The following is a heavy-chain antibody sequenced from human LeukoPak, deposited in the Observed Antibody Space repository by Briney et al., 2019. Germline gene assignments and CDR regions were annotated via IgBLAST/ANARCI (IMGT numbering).Heavy chain of an antibody. Sequence: SETLSLTCTVSGGSISSSSYYWSWIRQPPGKGLEWIGEINHSGSTNYNPSLKSRVTIPVDTSKNQFSLKLSSVTAADTAVYYCAPGDRGWPAAILYNWFDPWGQGTLVTVSS. V-gene: IGHV4-39*01. J-gene: IGHJ5*02. CDR3: APGDRGWPAAILYNWFDP. D-gene: IGHD2-2*02. CDR2: INHSGST. CDR1: GGSISSSSYY.